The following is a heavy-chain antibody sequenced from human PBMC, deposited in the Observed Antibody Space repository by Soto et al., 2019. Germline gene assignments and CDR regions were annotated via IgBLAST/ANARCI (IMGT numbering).Heavy chain of an antibody. CDR2: ISGSGGST. V-gene: IGHV3-23*01. D-gene: IGHD3-3*01. J-gene: IGHJ6*02. Sequence: GGSLRLSCAASGFTFSSYAMSWVRQAPGKGPEWVSAISGSGGSTYYADSVKGRFTISRDNSKNTLYLQMNSLRAEDTAVYYCAKDTGPGYDFWSGYRMDVWGQGTTVTVSS. CDR1: GFTFSSYA. CDR3: AKDTGPGYDFWSGYRMDV.